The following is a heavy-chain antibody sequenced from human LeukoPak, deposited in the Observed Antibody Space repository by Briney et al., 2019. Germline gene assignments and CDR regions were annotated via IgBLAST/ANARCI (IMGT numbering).Heavy chain of an antibody. CDR3: ARVISFGDTSDP. CDR2: ISPDGSVR. Sequence: GGSLRLSCEGSGFTFNKFWINWVCHVPGRGLEWVANISPDGSVRKYVDSVKGRFAISRDNAQNSVSLHMSSLRPDDTAIYYCARVISFGDTSDPWGQGTHVIVSS. J-gene: IGHJ5*02. CDR1: GFTFNKFW. V-gene: IGHV3-7*01. D-gene: IGHD3-10*01.